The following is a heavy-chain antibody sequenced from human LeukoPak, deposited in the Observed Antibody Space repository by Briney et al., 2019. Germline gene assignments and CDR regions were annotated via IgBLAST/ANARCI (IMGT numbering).Heavy chain of an antibody. J-gene: IGHJ4*02. CDR3: ARSGYSYGYGFVIDY. V-gene: IGHV4-61*01. CDR1: GGSVNSGSYY. Sequence: SETLSLTCTVSGGSVNSGSYYWSWIRQPPGKGLEWIGYLYYTGSTNYNPSLKSRVTISVDTSKNQFSLKLSSVTAADTAVYYCARSGYSYGYGFVIDYWGQGTLVTVS. CDR2: LYYTGST. D-gene: IGHD5-18*01.